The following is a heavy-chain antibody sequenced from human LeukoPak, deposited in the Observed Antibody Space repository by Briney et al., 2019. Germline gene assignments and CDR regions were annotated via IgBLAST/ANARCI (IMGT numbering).Heavy chain of an antibody. CDR2: INQDGSEE. J-gene: IGHJ4*02. CDR1: GFTFSNYW. CDR3: VRDGGVSGYDLLDY. Sequence: GGSLRLSCAASGFTFSNYWMTWVRQAPGKGLEWVAHINQDGSEEHYMDSVKARFTISRDNAKNSLSLQMNSLRAEDTAVYYCVRDGGVSGYDLLDYWGQGTLVSVSS. V-gene: IGHV3-7*01. D-gene: IGHD5-12*01.